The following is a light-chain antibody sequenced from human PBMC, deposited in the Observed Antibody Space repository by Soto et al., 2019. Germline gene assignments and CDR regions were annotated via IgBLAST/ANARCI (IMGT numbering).Light chain of an antibody. Sequence: DIQMTQSPSSLSASVGDRVTITCRPSQTISNYLNWYQQKPWKAPKFLIYAASTLQNVVPSRFSGRTSGADFTLNISGLKPEEFATYSCQQSYSFPYTFGQGTNLDI. J-gene: IGKJ2*01. CDR2: AAS. CDR1: QTISNY. V-gene: IGKV1-39*01. CDR3: QQSYSFPYT.